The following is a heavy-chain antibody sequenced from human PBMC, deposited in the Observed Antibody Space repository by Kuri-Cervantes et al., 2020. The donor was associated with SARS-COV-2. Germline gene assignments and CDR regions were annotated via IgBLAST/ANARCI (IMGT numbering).Heavy chain of an antibody. Sequence: SETLSPTCTVSGGSLSSSSSYWGWHRQPPGKGLEWIGSIYYSGSTYYNPSLKSRVTISVDASKNQFSLKLSSVTAADTAVYYCARRSTSITIFGVVNINPFDYWGQGTLVTVSS. CDR1: GGSLSSSSSY. J-gene: IGHJ4*02. CDR3: ARRSTSITIFGVVNINPFDY. D-gene: IGHD3-3*01. V-gene: IGHV4-39*01. CDR2: IYYSGST.